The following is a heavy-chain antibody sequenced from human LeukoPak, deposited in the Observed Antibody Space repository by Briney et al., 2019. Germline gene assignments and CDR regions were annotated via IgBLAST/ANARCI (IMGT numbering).Heavy chain of an antibody. D-gene: IGHD2-2*01. J-gene: IGHJ5*02. CDR2: FDPEDGET. CDR3: AREEGDCSSTSCYSWFDP. V-gene: IGHV1-24*01. CDR1: GYTLTELS. Sequence: ASVKVSCKVSGYTLTELSTHWVRQAPGKGLEWMGGFDPEDGETIYAQKFQGRVTMTTDTSTSTAYMELRSLRSDDTAVYYCAREEGDCSSTSCYSWFDPWGQGTLVTVSS.